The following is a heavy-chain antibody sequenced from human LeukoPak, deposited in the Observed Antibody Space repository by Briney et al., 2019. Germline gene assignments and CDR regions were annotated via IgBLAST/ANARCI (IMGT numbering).Heavy chain of an antibody. D-gene: IGHD4/OR15-4a*01. CDR2: ITAYNDNT. Sequence: ASVTVSFKASGYSFLIIPMSWVRQAPGQGLEWMGWITAYNDNTHYVQKFQGRVTMTTDTLTTTAYMELTSLRPDDTAMYYCASSSRHDYGDGFDIWGQGTMVTVSS. CDR3: ASSSRHDYGDGFDI. CDR1: GYSFLIIP. J-gene: IGHJ3*02. V-gene: IGHV1-18*01.